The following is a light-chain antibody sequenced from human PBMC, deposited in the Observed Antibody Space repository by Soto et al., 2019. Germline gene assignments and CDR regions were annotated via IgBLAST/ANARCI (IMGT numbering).Light chain of an antibody. V-gene: IGKV1-9*01. CDR3: QQLNTYPVT. CDR2: AAS. CDR1: QGISRY. Sequence: IQLTQSPSSLSASVGDSVTITCRASQGISRYLAWYQQKPGRAPQLLISAASTLQSGVPSRFSGSGSGTHFTLVISSLQPEAFATYYCQQLNTYPVTFGGGTKVEIK. J-gene: IGKJ4*01.